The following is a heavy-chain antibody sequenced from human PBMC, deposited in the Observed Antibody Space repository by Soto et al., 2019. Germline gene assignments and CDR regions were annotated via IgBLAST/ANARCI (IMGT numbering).Heavy chain of an antibody. J-gene: IGHJ6*01. CDR1: GFTFDSCF. CDR3: AKDPTSERMQPDYGMDV. V-gene: IGHV3-23*01. D-gene: IGHD6-13*01. Sequence: PVGSHILSWAASGFTFDSCFMSWVRPAPGKGLEWLSLISGSGRYTDYADSVKGRFTISRDNSKNTLYLQMNSLRVEDTAVYYCAKDPTSERMQPDYGMDVWGQGNTVTVSS. CDR2: ISGSGRYT.